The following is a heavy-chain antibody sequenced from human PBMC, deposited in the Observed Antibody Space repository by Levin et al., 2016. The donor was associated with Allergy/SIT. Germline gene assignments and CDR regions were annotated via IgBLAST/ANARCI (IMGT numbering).Heavy chain of an antibody. CDR2: IYYSGST. J-gene: IGHJ4*02. D-gene: IGHD3-3*01. CDR3: ARRRFLEELDY. Sequence: WIRQPPGKGLEWIGSIYYSGSTYYNPSLKSRVTISVDTSKNQFSLKLSSVTAADTAVYYCARRRFLEELDYWGQGTLVTVSS. V-gene: IGHV4-39*01.